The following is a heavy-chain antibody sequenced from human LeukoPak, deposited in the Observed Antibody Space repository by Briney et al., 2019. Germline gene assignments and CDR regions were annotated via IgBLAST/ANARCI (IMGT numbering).Heavy chain of an antibody. D-gene: IGHD2-15*01. Sequence: SVKVSCKASEGTFSSYAISWVRQAPGQGLEWMGGIIPIFGTANYAQKFQGRVTITADKSTSTAYMELSSLRSEDTAVYYCARGLSRVVVVVAATAYYYYGMDVWGKGTTVTVSS. CDR2: IIPIFGTA. CDR1: EGTFSSYA. V-gene: IGHV1-69*06. CDR3: ARGLSRVVVVVAATAYYYYGMDV. J-gene: IGHJ6*04.